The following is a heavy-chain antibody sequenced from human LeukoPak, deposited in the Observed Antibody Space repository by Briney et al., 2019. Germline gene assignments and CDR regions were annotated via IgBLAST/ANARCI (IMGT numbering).Heavy chain of an antibody. Sequence: PGGSLRLSCAASGFTFSRHGMHWVRQAPGKGLEWVAFIRFDGTNEDYADSVKGRFTISRDNSKNTLFLHMNSLRTEDAAVYYCARDLLGPRGMVATIPYFDYWGQGTLVTVSS. CDR2: IRFDGTNE. CDR3: ARDLLGPRGMVATIPYFDY. CDR1: GFTFSRHG. D-gene: IGHD5-12*01. J-gene: IGHJ4*02. V-gene: IGHV3-30*02.